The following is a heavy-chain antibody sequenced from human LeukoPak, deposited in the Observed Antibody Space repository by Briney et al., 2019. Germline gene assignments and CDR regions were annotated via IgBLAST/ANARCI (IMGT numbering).Heavy chain of an antibody. CDR1: GYTFTSYD. Sequence: ASVKVSCKASGYTFTSYDINWVRQATGQGLEWMGWMNPNSGNTGYAQKFQGRVTMTRNTSISTAYMELSSLRSEDTAVYYCARGPLSSPGYYYYGMDVWGQGTTVTASS. V-gene: IGHV1-8*01. CDR2: MNPNSGNT. J-gene: IGHJ6*02. CDR3: ARGPLSSPGYYYYGMDV. D-gene: IGHD2/OR15-2a*01.